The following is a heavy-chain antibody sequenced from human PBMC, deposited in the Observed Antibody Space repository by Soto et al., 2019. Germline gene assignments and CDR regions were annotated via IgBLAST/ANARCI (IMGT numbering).Heavy chain of an antibody. Sequence: SETLSLTCVVSGGSISSYYWSWIRQPPGKGLEWIGYIYYSGSTNYNPSLKSRVTISVDTSKNQFSLKLSSVTAADTAVYYCARRYGSGSYYSGWFDPWGQGTLVTVSS. V-gene: IGHV4-59*01. CDR2: IYYSGST. D-gene: IGHD3-10*01. CDR1: GGSISSYY. J-gene: IGHJ5*02. CDR3: ARRYGSGSYYSGWFDP.